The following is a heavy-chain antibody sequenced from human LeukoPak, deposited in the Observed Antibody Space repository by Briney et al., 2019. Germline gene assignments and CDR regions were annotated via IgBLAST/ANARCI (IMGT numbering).Heavy chain of an antibody. D-gene: IGHD3-22*01. CDR2: FGAYNGNT. CDR1: GYSFTNYE. CDR3: ARDEPYYYDSSCPPPLFDY. V-gene: IGHV1-18*04. J-gene: IGHJ4*02. Sequence: GASVKVSCKASGYSFTNYEINWVRQATGQGLEWMGWFGAYNGNTNYAQKLQGRVTMTTNTSSSTAYMELRSLRSDDTAVYYCARDEPYYYDSSCPPPLFDYWGQGTLVTVSS.